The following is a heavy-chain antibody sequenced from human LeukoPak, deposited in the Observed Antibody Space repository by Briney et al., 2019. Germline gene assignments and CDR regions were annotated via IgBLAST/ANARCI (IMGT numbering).Heavy chain of an antibody. CDR3: AKTSITMVRGVISWFDP. D-gene: IGHD3-10*01. V-gene: IGHV3-11*01. Sequence: GGSLRLSCAASEFTFSDYYMSWIRQAPGKGLEWVSYISGTGNTIYYTDSVMGRFTISRDNSKNTLYLQMNSLRAEDTAVYYCAKTSITMVRGVISWFDPWGQGTLVTVSS. J-gene: IGHJ5*02. CDR2: ISGTGNTI. CDR1: EFTFSDYY.